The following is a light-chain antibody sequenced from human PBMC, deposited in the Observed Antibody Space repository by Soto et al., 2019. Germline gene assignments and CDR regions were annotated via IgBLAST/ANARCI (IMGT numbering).Light chain of an antibody. J-gene: IGLJ2*01. V-gene: IGLV2-11*01. CDR1: SSDVGGYNY. Sequence: QSVLTQPRSVSGSPGQSVTISCTGTSSDVGGYNYVSWYQQHPGKAPKLMIYDVSKRPSRVPDRFSGSKSGNTASLTISGLQAEDEADYYCCSYAGSYSVVFGGGTQLTVL. CDR3: CSYAGSYSVV. CDR2: DVS.